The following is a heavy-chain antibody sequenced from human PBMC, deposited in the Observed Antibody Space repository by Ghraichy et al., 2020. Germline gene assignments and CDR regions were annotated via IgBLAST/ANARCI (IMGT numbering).Heavy chain of an antibody. J-gene: IGHJ4*02. V-gene: IGHV4-39*01. D-gene: IGHD1-1*01. Sequence: SETLSLTCTVSGGSIYTYDHHWGWIRQSPGKGLEWLATIFYSGTTDYNPSLRSRVHISVDPSRDQFSLTLSSVTVADTAVYYCVRHIISVYRRGWNGPGVIYSWGQGARVIISS. CDR2: IFYSGTT. CDR3: VRHIISVYRRGWNGPGVIYS. CDR1: GGSIYTYDHH.